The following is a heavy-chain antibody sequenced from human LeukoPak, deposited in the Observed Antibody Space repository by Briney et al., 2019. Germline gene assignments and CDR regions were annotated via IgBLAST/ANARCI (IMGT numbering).Heavy chain of an antibody. CDR1: GFTFSTFA. V-gene: IGHV3-23*01. D-gene: IGHD5-12*01. J-gene: IGHJ4*02. Sequence: GGSLRLSCAASGFTFSTFAMIWVRQPPGKGLEWVSSIFPSGGEIHYADSVKGRFTISRDNSKNTLFLQMNSLRAEDTAVYYCAKSSANGYSGYVHPGVDYWGQGTLVTVSS. CDR3: AKSSANGYSGYVHPGVDY. CDR2: IFPSGGEI.